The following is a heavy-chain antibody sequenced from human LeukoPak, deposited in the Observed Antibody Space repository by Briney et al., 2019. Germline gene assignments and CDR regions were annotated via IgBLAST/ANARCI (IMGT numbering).Heavy chain of an antibody. D-gene: IGHD2-2*01. Sequence: PGGSLRLSCAASGFTFSDYYMTWIRQAPGKGLEWVSYISSSGTTKYYADSVKGRFTISRDNSKNTLYLQMNSLRAEDTAVYYCAKDRGTSLYYFDYWGQGTLVTVSS. V-gene: IGHV3-11*04. CDR2: ISSSGTTK. J-gene: IGHJ4*02. CDR3: AKDRGTSLYYFDY. CDR1: GFTFSDYY.